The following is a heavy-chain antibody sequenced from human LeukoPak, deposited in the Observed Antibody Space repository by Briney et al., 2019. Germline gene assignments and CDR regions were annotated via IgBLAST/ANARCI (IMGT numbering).Heavy chain of an antibody. CDR2: ISSSSSYI. CDR1: GFTFSSYS. CDR3: ARTYYYDSSGYREDWFDT. V-gene: IGHV3-21*01. Sequence: PGGSLRLSCAASGFTFSSYSMNWVRQAPGKGLEWVSSISSSSSYIYYADSVKGRFTISRDNAKKTLYLQMNSLRAEDTAVYYCARTYYYDSSGYREDWFDTWGEGTLVTVSS. J-gene: IGHJ5*02. D-gene: IGHD3-22*01.